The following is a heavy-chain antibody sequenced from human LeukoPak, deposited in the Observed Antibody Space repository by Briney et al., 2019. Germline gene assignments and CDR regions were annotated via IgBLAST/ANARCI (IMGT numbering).Heavy chain of an antibody. J-gene: IGHJ5*02. CDR3: ARASTMVRGVIGTNWFDP. V-gene: IGHV4-38-2*01. Sequence: SETLSLTCAVSASSISSGYYWGWIRQPPGKGLEWIGSIYHSGSTDYNPSLKSRVTISVDTSKNQFSLKLSSVTATDTAVYYCARASTMVRGVIGTNWFDPWGQGTLVTVSS. CDR1: ASSISSGYY. CDR2: IYHSGST. D-gene: IGHD3-10*01.